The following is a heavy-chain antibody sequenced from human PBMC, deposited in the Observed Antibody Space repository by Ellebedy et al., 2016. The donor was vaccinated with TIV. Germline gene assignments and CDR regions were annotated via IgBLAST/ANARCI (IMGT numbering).Heavy chain of an antibody. D-gene: IGHD6-19*01. J-gene: IGHJ5*02. CDR3: ARDNGSGWYWFDP. V-gene: IGHV4-4*02. Sequence: MPSETLSLTCAVSGGSINSVNWWSWVRQPPGKGLEWIGEISHSGSTNYNSSLKSRVTISLDKSKNQFSLRLSSVTAADTALYYCARDNGSGWYWFDPWGQGTLVTVSS. CDR2: ISHSGST. CDR1: GGSINSVNW.